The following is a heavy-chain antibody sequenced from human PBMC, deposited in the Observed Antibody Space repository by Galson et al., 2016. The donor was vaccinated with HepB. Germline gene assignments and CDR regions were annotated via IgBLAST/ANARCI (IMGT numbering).Heavy chain of an antibody. CDR1: GASISINNW. CDR2: IYHSGST. Sequence: ETLSLTCAVSGASISINNWWSWVRQPPGKGLEWIGEIYHSGSTYYNPSLKSRVTMSIDTSKNQFSLKMTSVTAADTAVYYCARGYSYGGGIYWGRGTLVTVSS. D-gene: IGHD5-18*01. V-gene: IGHV4-4*02. J-gene: IGHJ1*01. CDR3: ARGYSYGGGIY.